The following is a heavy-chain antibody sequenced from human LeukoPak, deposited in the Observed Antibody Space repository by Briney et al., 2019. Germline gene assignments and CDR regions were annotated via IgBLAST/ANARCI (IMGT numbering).Heavy chain of an antibody. V-gene: IGHV1-18*01. D-gene: IGHD3/OR15-3a*01. Sequence: GASVKVSCKASGYTFTSFGISWVRQAPGQGPEWMGWISAYNGNINYVQKFQGRVTMTTDTSTNTAYMELRSLTSDDTAVYYCARDLGLDKTMIFFDYWGQGTLVTVSS. CDR1: GYTFTSFG. CDR3: ARDLGLDKTMIFFDY. CDR2: ISAYNGNI. J-gene: IGHJ4*02.